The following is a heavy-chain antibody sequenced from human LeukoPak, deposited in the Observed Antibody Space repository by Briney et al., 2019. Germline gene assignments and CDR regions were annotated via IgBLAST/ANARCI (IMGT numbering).Heavy chain of an antibody. J-gene: IGHJ4*02. CDR3: ARQDQLLYYFDY. Sequence: GGSLRLSCAASGFTVSSNYMSWVRQAPGKGLEWVSVIYSGGSTYYADSVKGRFTISGDNSKNTLYLQMNSLRAEDTAVYYCARQDQLLYYFDYWGQGTLVTVSS. CDR1: GFTVSSNY. D-gene: IGHD2-2*01. CDR2: IYSGGST. V-gene: IGHV3-66*04.